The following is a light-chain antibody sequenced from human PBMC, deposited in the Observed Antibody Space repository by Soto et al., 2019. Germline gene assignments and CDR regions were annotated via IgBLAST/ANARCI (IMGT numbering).Light chain of an antibody. J-gene: IGLJ3*02. CDR1: SSDVGGYNY. V-gene: IGLV2-8*01. CDR2: EVT. Sequence: QLVLTQPPSASGSPGQSVTISCTGTSSDVGGYNYVSWYQQYPGRAPKLMIYEVTKRPSGVPDRFSGPKSGNTASLTVSGLQAEDEADYYCSSYAASNNFYFVFGGGTKLTVL. CDR3: SSYAASNNFYFV.